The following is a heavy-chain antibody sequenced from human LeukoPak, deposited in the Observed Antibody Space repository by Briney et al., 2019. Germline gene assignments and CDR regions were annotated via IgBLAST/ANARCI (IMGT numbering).Heavy chain of an antibody. D-gene: IGHD3-22*01. CDR2: ISSSSSYI. J-gene: IGHJ4*02. CDR1: GFTFSSYS. Sequence: TGGSLRLSCAASGFTFSSYSMNWVRQAPGKGLEWVSSISSSSSYIYYADSVKGRFTISRDNAKNSLYLQMNSLRAEDTAVYYCARDTFRLVYYDSSGYHEYWGQGTLVTVSS. CDR3: ARDTFRLVYYDSSGYHEY. V-gene: IGHV3-21*01.